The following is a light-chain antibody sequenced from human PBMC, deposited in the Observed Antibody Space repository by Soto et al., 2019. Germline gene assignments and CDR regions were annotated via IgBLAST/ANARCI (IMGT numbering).Light chain of an antibody. CDR3: SSYTSSSTLWV. V-gene: IGLV2-14*01. Sequence: SALTQPASVSGSPGQSITISCTGTSSDVGAYDYVSWYQQHPGKAPKLIIFEVSNRPSGISNRFSGSKFGNTASLTISGLQAEDETDYYCSSYTSSSTLWVFGGGTKLTVL. CDR2: EVS. J-gene: IGLJ3*02. CDR1: SSDVGAYDY.